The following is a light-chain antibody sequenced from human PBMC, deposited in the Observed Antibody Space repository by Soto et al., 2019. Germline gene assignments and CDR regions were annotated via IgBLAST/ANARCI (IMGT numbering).Light chain of an antibody. J-gene: IGKJ2*01. V-gene: IGKV1-39*01. Sequence: DVRMTQPPSSLSASVGDTSTITCRASRTINTYLNWFQQKPGEPPRLLIYGASTLHDGVPSRFSGSGSGTDFTLTISRLEPADSATYYCQLYGGSDLFTFGPGTKLEL. CDR1: RTINTY. CDR3: QLYGGSDLFT. CDR2: GAS.